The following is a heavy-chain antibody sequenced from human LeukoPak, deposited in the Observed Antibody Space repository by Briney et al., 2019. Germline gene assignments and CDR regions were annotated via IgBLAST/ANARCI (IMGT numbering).Heavy chain of an antibody. CDR2: ISGSGGST. J-gene: IGHJ4*02. D-gene: IGHD3-22*01. Sequence: GGSLRLSCAASGFXFSSYAMSWVRQAPGKGLEWVSAISGSGGSTYYADSVKGRFTISRDNSKNTLYLQMNSLRAEDTAVYYCAKGLIVVVREPGDYWGQGTLVTVSS. CDR1: GFXFSSYA. V-gene: IGHV3-23*01. CDR3: AKGLIVVVREPGDY.